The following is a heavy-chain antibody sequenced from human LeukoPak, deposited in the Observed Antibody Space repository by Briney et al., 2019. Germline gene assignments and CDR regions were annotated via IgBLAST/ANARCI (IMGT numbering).Heavy chain of an antibody. Sequence: SVKVSCKASGGTFSSYAISWVRQAPGQGLEWMGRIIPILGIANYAQKFQGRVTITADKSTSTAYMELSSLRSEDTAVYYCARLDTAMDPFDYWGQGTLVTVSP. D-gene: IGHD5-18*01. CDR2: IIPILGIA. CDR3: ARLDTAMDPFDY. J-gene: IGHJ4*02. CDR1: GGTFSSYA. V-gene: IGHV1-69*04.